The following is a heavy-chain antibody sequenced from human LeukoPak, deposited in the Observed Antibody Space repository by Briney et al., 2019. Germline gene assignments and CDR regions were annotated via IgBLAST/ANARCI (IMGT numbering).Heavy chain of an antibody. CDR3: ARGVLY. J-gene: IGHJ4*02. CDR2: IYYTGTT. Sequence: SQTLSLTCTVSGASISSGIYYWIWIRQHPGKGLEWVGYIYYTGTTYYNPSLKSRVTISVDMSKNQLSLKLRSVTAADTAVYYCARGVLYWGQGTLVTVSS. D-gene: IGHD6-13*01. V-gene: IGHV4-31*03. CDR1: GASISSGIYY.